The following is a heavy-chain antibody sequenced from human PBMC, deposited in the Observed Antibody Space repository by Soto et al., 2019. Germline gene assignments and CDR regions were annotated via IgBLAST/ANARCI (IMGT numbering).Heavy chain of an antibody. Sequence: QVQLVQSGAEVKKPGASVKVSCKASGYTFTSYAMHWVRQAPGQRLEWMGWINAGNGNTKYSQKFQGRVTITRDTSSSTAYMELSSLRSEDTAVYYCARGPGGPDGPGDYWGQGTLVSVSS. CDR3: ARGPGGPDGPGDY. CDR1: GYTFTSYA. J-gene: IGHJ4*02. D-gene: IGHD2-15*01. CDR2: INAGNGNT. V-gene: IGHV1-3*01.